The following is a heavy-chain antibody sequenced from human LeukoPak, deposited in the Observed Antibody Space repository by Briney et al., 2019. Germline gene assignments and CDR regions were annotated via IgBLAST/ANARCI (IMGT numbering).Heavy chain of an antibody. CDR2: IYYSGST. D-gene: IGHD6-13*01. CDR1: GGSISSGDYY. V-gene: IGHV4-30-4*01. J-gene: IGHJ6*02. CDR3: ARDGTGYSSSWYDHGMDV. Sequence: PSQILSLTCTVSGGSISSGDYYWSWIRQPPGKGLEWIGYIYYSGSTYYNPSLKSRVTISVDTSKNQFSLKLSSVTAADTAVYYCARDGTGYSSSWYDHGMDVWGQGTTVTVSS.